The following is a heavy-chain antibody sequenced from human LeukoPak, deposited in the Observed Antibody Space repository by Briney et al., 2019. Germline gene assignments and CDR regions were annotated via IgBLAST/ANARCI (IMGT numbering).Heavy chain of an antibody. J-gene: IGHJ4*02. CDR3: AKVGSGWYGVDY. Sequence: GGSLRLSCEVSGIIFSGYGIHWVRQAPGKGLEWVAFIRYDGTNKYYADSVKGRFTISRDSSNNTLYLQMNSLRVEDTAVYYCAKVGSGWYGVDYWGQGTLVTVSS. D-gene: IGHD6-19*01. CDR2: IRYDGTNK. CDR1: GIIFSGYG. V-gene: IGHV3-30*02.